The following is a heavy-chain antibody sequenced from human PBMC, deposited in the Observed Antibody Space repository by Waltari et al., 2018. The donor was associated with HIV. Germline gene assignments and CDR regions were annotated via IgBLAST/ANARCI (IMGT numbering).Heavy chain of an antibody. CDR1: GFTFSNAW. J-gene: IGHJ4*02. CDR3: TTGPDDAGRDY. V-gene: IGHV3-15*01. Sequence: EVQLVESGGGLVKPGGSLRLSCAASGFTFSNAWLSWVRQAPGKGLGVVGSSKSKTDGGTTDYAAPVKGRFTISRDDSKNTLYLQMNSLKTEDTAVYYCTTGPDDAGRDYWGQGTLVTVSS. CDR2: SKSKTDGGTT.